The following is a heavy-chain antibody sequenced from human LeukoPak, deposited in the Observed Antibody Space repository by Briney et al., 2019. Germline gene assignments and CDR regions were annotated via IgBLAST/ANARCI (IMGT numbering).Heavy chain of an antibody. CDR3: ARHGGLLWFGELFGPRYYFDY. Sequence: SETLSLTCTVSGGSISSSSYYWGWIRQPPGKGLEWIGSIYYSGSTYYNPSLKSRVTISVDTSKNQFSLKLSSVTAADTAVYYCARHGGLLWFGELFGPRYYFDYWGQGTLVTVSS. CDR1: GGSISSSSYY. J-gene: IGHJ4*02. D-gene: IGHD3-10*01. CDR2: IYYSGST. V-gene: IGHV4-39*01.